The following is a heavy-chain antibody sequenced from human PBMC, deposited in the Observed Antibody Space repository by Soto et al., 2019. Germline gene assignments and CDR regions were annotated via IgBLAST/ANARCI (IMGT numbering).Heavy chain of an antibody. CDR2: ISGSGDTT. Sequence: GGSLRLSCAASGFTFNSYAMSWVRQAPGKGLEWVSGISGSGDTTYYADSVKGRFTISRDNSKDTLYLQMHSLRAEDTAVYYCAKKRSGEGYYYHYYGMDVWGQGTTVTVSS. D-gene: IGHD7-27*01. J-gene: IGHJ6*02. V-gene: IGHV3-23*01. CDR3: AKKRSGEGYYYHYYGMDV. CDR1: GFTFNSYA.